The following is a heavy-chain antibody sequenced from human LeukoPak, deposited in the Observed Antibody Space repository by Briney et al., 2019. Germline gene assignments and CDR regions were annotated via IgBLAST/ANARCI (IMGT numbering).Heavy chain of an antibody. CDR1: GFTFSSYA. J-gene: IGHJ6*02. D-gene: IGHD3-10*01. Sequence: GRSLGLSCAASGFTFSSYAMHWVRQAPGKGLEWVAVISYDGSNKYYADSVKGRFTISRDNSKNTLYLQMNSLRAEDTAVYYCARDLYYYGSGSFGKYYYYGMDVWGQGTTVTVSS. V-gene: IGHV3-30-3*01. CDR3: ARDLYYYGSGSFGKYYYYGMDV. CDR2: ISYDGSNK.